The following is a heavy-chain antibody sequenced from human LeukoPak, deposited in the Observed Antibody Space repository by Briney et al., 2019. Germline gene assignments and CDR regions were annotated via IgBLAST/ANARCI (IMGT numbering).Heavy chain of an antibody. CDR3: ARSYSSSYHFDY. J-gene: IGHJ4*02. V-gene: IGHV4-61*02. CDR2: IYMSGNT. Sequence: PSQTLSLTCTVSGGSISSDDYYWNWIRQPAGKGLEWIGRIYMSGNTDYNPSLKSRVTMSVDSKNQFSLNLSSPTAADTAVYYCARSYSSSYHFDYWGQGTLVTVSS. CDR1: GGSISSDDYY. D-gene: IGHD6-13*01.